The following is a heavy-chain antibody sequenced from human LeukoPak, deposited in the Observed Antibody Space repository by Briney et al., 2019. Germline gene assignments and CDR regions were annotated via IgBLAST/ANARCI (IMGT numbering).Heavy chain of an antibody. J-gene: IGHJ4*02. Sequence: SGTLSLTCTVSGGSISSSSYYWGWIRQPPGKGLEWIGSIYYSGSTYYNPSLKSRVTISVDSSKNQFSLKLTSVTAADTAVYYCATLGEYYDSSGYYYNWGQGTLVTVSS. CDR3: ATLGEYYDSSGYYYN. CDR2: IYYSGST. D-gene: IGHD3-22*01. CDR1: GGSISSSSYY. V-gene: IGHV4-39*07.